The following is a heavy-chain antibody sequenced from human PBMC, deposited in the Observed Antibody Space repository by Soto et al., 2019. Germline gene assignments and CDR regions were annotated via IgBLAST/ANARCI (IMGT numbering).Heavy chain of an antibody. V-gene: IGHV1-8*01. CDR1: GYTFTSYD. D-gene: IGHD1-26*01. J-gene: IGHJ3*02. CDR2: MNPNSRNT. Sequence: QVQLVQSGAEVKKPGASVKVSCKASGYTFTSYDINWVRQATGHGLEGMGWMNPNSRNTGYAQKFQGRVTMTRNTSISTAYMERRSLRSEDTAVYYCARFRRRWADAFDIWCQGTMVTFSS. CDR3: ARFRRRWADAFDI.